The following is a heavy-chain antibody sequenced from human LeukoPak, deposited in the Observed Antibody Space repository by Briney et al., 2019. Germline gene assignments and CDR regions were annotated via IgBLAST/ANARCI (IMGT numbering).Heavy chain of an antibody. CDR2: INPNSGGT. D-gene: IGHD3-22*01. V-gene: IGHV1-2*02. J-gene: IGHJ4*02. Sequence: VASVKVSCKASGYTFTGYYMHWVRRAPGQGLEWMGWINPNSGGTNYAQKFQGRVTMTRDTSISTAYMELSRLRSDDTAVYYCARDSDYYDSSGYYVYWGQGTLVTVSS. CDR1: GYTFTGYY. CDR3: ARDSDYYDSSGYYVY.